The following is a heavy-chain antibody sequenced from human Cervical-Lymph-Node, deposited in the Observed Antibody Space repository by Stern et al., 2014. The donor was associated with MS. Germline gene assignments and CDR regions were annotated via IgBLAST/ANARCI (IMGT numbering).Heavy chain of an antibody. CDR3: ARDSTPSYYYYYGMDV. CDR2: IWYDGSNK. V-gene: IGHV3-33*01. J-gene: IGHJ6*02. D-gene: IGHD2/OR15-2a*01. Sequence: VQLVESGGGVVQPGRSLRLSCAASGFTFSSYGMHWVRQAPGKGLEWVAVIWYDGSNKYYADSVKGRFTISRDNSKNTLYLQMKSLRAEDTAVYYCARDSTPSYYYYYGMDVWGQGTTVTVSS. CDR1: GFTFSSYG.